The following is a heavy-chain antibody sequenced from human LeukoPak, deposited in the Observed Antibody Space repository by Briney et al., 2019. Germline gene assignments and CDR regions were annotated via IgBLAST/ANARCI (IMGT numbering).Heavy chain of an antibody. CDR2: ISVYNGHT. V-gene: IGHV1-18*01. J-gene: IGHJ4*02. Sequence: GASVKVSCKASGYTLISYGITWVRQAPGQGLEWMGWISVYNGHTNYAPKLQGRVTMTTDTSTSTAYMELRTLRSDDTAVYYCARKDEYSYGCLDYWGQGTLVTVSS. D-gene: IGHD5-18*01. CDR1: GYTLISYG. CDR3: ARKDEYSYGCLDY.